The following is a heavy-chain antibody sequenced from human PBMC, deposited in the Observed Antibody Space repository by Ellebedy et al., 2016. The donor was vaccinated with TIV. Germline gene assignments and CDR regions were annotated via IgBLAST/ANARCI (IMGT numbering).Heavy chain of an antibody. J-gene: IGHJ4*02. V-gene: IGHV1-2*04. CDR2: INPNRGGT. Sequence: AASVKVSCKASGYTFTSYGISWVRQAPGQGLEWMGWINPNRGGTNYAQKFQDWVTMTRDTSISTAYMELNRLRYDDTAVYYCARDGAVTTVFEYWGQGTLVTVSS. CDR1: GYTFTSYG. D-gene: IGHD4-17*01. CDR3: ARDGAVTTVFEY.